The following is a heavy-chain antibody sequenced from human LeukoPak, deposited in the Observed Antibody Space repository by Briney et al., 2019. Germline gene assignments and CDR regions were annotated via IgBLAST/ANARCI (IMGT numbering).Heavy chain of an antibody. V-gene: IGHV4-39*01. CDR1: GDSVSNSHYY. CDR2: TYYSGST. J-gene: IGHJ5*02. D-gene: IGHD6-19*01. CDR3: ARHVRISGWYLRPSWFDP. Sequence: SETLSLTCTVSGDSVSNSHYYWGWIRQPPGKGLEWIGTTYYSGSTDYNPSLMSRVTIFVDTSKNHLSLSLSSVTAADTAVYYCARHVRISGWYLRPSWFDPWGQGALVTVSS.